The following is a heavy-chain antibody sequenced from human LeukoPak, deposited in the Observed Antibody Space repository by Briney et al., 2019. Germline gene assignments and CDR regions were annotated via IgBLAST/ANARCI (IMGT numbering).Heavy chain of an antibody. J-gene: IGHJ3*02. V-gene: IGHV3-7*01. D-gene: IGHD1-1*01. Sequence: PGGSLRLSCAASRFTFSSSWMTWVRQPLGKGLEYVANIKEDGSQKYYEDSVKGRFTISRDNVKNSLYLQMDSLRAEDTAVYLCARNLAYNAFDIWGQGTVVTVS. CDR2: IKEDGSQK. CDR1: RFTFSSSW. CDR3: ARNLAYNAFDI.